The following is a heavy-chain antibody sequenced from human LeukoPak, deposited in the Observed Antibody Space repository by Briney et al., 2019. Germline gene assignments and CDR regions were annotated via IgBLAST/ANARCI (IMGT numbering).Heavy chain of an antibody. CDR1: GFTFSAYW. CDR3: AKSNYDRSGYLGY. CDR2: VSTSGHST. J-gene: IGHJ4*02. Sequence: GGSLRLSCAASGFTFSAYWMSWVRQAPGKGLEWVSTVSTSGHSTYIADSVKGRFTMSRDNSKNTVYLQMNGLRAEDTAVYYCAKSNYDRSGYLGYWGQGTLVTVSS. D-gene: IGHD3-22*01. V-gene: IGHV3-23*01.